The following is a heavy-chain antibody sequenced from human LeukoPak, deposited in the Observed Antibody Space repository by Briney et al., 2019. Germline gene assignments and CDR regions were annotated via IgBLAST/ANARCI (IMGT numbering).Heavy chain of an antibody. CDR1: GFTFSSYS. Sequence: GGSLRLSCAASGFTFSSYSMNWVRQAPGKGLEGVSYISSSSSTTYYADSVKGRFTISRDNAKNSLYLQMNSLRAEDTAVYYCARSLPNYYDSSGSYAFDIWGQGTMVTVSS. V-gene: IGHV3-48*01. D-gene: IGHD3-22*01. CDR3: ARSLPNYYDSSGSYAFDI. J-gene: IGHJ3*02. CDR2: ISSSSSTT.